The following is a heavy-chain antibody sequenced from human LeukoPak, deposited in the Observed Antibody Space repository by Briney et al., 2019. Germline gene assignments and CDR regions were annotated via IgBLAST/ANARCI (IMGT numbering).Heavy chain of an antibody. D-gene: IGHD2-2*01. V-gene: IGHV3-43D*03. CDR1: GFTFDDYA. CDR2: ISWDGGST. CDR3: AKDIGYCSSTSCYYYYMDV. Sequence: GGSLRLSCAASGFTFDDYAMHWVRQAPGKGLEWVSLISWDGGSTYADSVKGRFTISRHNSKNSLYLQMNSLRAEDTALYYCAKDIGYCSSTSCYYYYMDVWGKGTTVTVSS. J-gene: IGHJ6*03.